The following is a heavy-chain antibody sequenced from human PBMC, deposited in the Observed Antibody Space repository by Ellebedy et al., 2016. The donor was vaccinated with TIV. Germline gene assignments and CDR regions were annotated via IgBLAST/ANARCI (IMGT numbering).Heavy chain of an antibody. Sequence: AASVKVSCKASGYTFTGYYMHWVRQAPGQGLEWMGWINHNSGGTNYAQKFQGRVTMTRDTSISTAYMELSRLRSEDTAVYYCARDFDYGDYYYFDYWGQGTLVTVSS. CDR1: GYTFTGYY. J-gene: IGHJ4*02. CDR2: INHNSGGT. CDR3: ARDFDYGDYYYFDY. D-gene: IGHD4-17*01. V-gene: IGHV1-2*02.